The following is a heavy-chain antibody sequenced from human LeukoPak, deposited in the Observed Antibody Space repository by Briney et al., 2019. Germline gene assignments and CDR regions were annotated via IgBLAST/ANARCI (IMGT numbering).Heavy chain of an antibody. V-gene: IGHV1-18*01. Sequence: ASVKVSCKASGYTFTSYGISWVRQAPGQGLEWMGWISAYNGNTNYAQKLQGRVTMTTDTSTSTAYMELRSLRSDDTAVYYCARLGYCSGGSCAYYCYGMDVWGQGTTVTVSS. CDR2: ISAYNGNT. J-gene: IGHJ6*02. D-gene: IGHD2-15*01. CDR1: GYTFTSYG. CDR3: ARLGYCSGGSCAYYCYGMDV.